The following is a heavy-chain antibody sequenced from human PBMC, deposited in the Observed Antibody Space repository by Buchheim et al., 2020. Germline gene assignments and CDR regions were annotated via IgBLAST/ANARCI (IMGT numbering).Heavy chain of an antibody. Sequence: QVQLQESGPGLVKPSQTLSLTCTVSGGSISSGGYYWNWIRQHPGKGLEWIGYIYYSGSTYYNPSLKSRVTTAVDTSKNQSSLKLSSVTAADTAVYYCARAVYDFWSGYLGWFDPWGQGTL. J-gene: IGHJ5*02. CDR1: GGSISSGGYY. V-gene: IGHV4-31*03. CDR2: IYYSGST. CDR3: ARAVYDFWSGYLGWFDP. D-gene: IGHD3-3*01.